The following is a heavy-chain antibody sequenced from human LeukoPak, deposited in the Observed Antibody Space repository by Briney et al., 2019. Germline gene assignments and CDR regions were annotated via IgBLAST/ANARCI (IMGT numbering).Heavy chain of an antibody. J-gene: IGHJ6*03. CDR2: IYYSGST. CDR3: ARVGTEYSSLSALYYYFLDV. V-gene: IGHV4-59*01. CDR1: GDSISSYY. Sequence: ASETLSLTCTVSGDSISSYYWSWIRQPPGKGLEWIGYIYYSGSTNYNPSLKSRVTISVDTSKNQFSLKLTSVTAADTAVYYCARVGTEYSSLSALYYYFLDVWGKGTTVTVSS. D-gene: IGHD6-6*01.